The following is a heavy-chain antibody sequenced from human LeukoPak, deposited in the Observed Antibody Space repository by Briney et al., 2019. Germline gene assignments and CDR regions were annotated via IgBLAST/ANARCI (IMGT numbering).Heavy chain of an antibody. V-gene: IGHV3-23*01. CDR3: AKESGALGAPLYDY. CDR2: ISDNGGGT. D-gene: IGHD4/OR15-4a*01. Sequence: PGGSLRLSCGASGFIFRNYAMSWVRQAPGEELEWVSGISDNGGGTYYADSVKGRFTISRDNSKNMLYLQMNSLRAEDTAVYYCAKESGALGAPLYDYWGQGILVTGSS. CDR1: GFIFRNYA. J-gene: IGHJ4*02.